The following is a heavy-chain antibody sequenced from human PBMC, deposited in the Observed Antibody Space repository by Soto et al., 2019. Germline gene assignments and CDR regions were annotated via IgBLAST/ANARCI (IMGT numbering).Heavy chain of an antibody. V-gene: IGHV3-33*01. CDR2: IWYDGSNK. CDR3: ARESPTTVTSREGGFDY. Sequence: GGSLRLSCAASGFTFSSYGMHWVRQAPGKGLEWVAVIWYDGSNKYYADSVKGRFTISRDNSKNTLYLQMNSLRAEDTAVYYCARESPTTVTSREGGFDYWGQGTLVTVSS. D-gene: IGHD4-17*01. CDR1: GFTFSSYG. J-gene: IGHJ4*02.